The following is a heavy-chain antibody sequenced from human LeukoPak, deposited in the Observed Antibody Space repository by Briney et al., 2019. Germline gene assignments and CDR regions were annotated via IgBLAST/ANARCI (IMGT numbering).Heavy chain of an antibody. CDR1: GYTFTHNY. V-gene: IGHV1-46*01. CDR2: IYPRDGST. CDR3: AKDQEGFDY. Sequence: ASVKLSCKASGYTFTHNYLHCVRQAPGHGLEWMGMIYPRDGSTSYAQNFQGRVTVTRDTSTTTVHMAVRGLRSEDTAVDYCAKDQEGFDYWGQGTVVTVSS. J-gene: IGHJ4*02.